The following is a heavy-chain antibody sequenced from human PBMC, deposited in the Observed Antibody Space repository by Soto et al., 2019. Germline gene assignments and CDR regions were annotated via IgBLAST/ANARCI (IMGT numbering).Heavy chain of an antibody. V-gene: IGHV3-73*02. Sequence: EVQLVESGXXXXQPGGSLKLSCAAXGFTFSXXXXHWVRQASGKGXXWXDRIRSKANSYATAYAASVKGRFTISRDDSKNTAYLQMNSLKTEDTAVYYWTRQDHSGYDFDYWGQGTLVTVSS. CDR3: TRQDHSGYDFDY. J-gene: IGHJ4*02. D-gene: IGHD5-12*01. CDR1: GFTFSXXX. CDR2: IRSKANSYAT.